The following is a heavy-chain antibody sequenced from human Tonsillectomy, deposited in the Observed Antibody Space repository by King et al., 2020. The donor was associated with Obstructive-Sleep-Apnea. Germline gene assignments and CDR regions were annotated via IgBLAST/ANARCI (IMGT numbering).Heavy chain of an antibody. Sequence: HITLKESGPTLVKPTQTLTLTCTFSGFSLSTSGVGVGWIRQPPGKALEWLALIYWDDDKRYTPSLKSRLTITKDTSKDQVVLTMTNMDPVDTATYYCAHRRGGTYYFDYWGQGTLVTVSS. CDR1: GFSLSTSGVG. V-gene: IGHV2-5*02. D-gene: IGHD1-26*01. J-gene: IGHJ4*02. CDR3: AHRRGGTYYFDY. CDR2: IYWDDDK.